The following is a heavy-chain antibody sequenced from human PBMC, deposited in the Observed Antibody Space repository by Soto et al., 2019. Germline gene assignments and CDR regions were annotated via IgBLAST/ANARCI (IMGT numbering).Heavy chain of an antibody. CDR2: INHSGST. D-gene: IGHD2-8*02. V-gene: IGHV4-34*01. CDR3: ARDKITGLFDY. CDR1: GASFSGYY. J-gene: IGHJ4*02. Sequence: SEPLSPTSAFSGASFSGYYWTWIRQPPGTGLEWIGEINHSGSTNYNPSLKSRVTISVDTSKNQFSLKLTSVTAADTAVYYCARDKITGLFDYWGQG.